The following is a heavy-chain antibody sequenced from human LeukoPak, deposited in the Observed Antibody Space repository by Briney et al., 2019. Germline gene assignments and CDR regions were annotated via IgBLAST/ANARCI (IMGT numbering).Heavy chain of an antibody. CDR1: GYTFTNYG. J-gene: IGHJ4*02. Sequence: ASVKASCKASGYTFTNYGISWVRQAPGQGLEWMGWISAYNGNTNYAQKLQGRVTMTTDTSTSTAYMELRSLRSDDTAVYYCASPAHYYDSREMGYWGQGTLVTVSS. CDR3: ASPAHYYDSREMGY. D-gene: IGHD3-22*01. V-gene: IGHV1-18*01. CDR2: ISAYNGNT.